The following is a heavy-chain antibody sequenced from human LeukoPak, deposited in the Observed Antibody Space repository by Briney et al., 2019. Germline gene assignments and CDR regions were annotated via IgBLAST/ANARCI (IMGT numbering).Heavy chain of an antibody. CDR1: GFNFRRYN. D-gene: IGHD3-3*01. CDR3: VTEFWYRFDY. J-gene: IGHJ4*02. Sequence: GGSLRLTCITSGFNFRRYNMAWVRQAPGKGLEWLATFAWDESAIEYADSVRGRFTISRDNAKNSVHLQMTGLRAEDTAVYFCVTEFWYRFDYWGQGLLVTVSS. V-gene: IGHV3-7*01. CDR2: FAWDESAI.